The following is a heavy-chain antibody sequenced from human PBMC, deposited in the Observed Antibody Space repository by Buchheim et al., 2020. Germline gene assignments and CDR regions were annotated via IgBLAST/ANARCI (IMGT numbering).Heavy chain of an antibody. Sequence: QVQLQQWGAGLLKPSETLSLTCAVYGGSFSGYYWSWIRQPPGKGLEWIGEINHSGSTNYNPSLKSRVTISVDTSKNQFSLKLSSVTAADTAVYYCARCPRYDFWSGYSRRDAYFDYWGQGTL. D-gene: IGHD3-3*01. J-gene: IGHJ4*02. CDR2: INHSGST. CDR3: ARCPRYDFWSGYSRRDAYFDY. CDR1: GGSFSGYY. V-gene: IGHV4-34*01.